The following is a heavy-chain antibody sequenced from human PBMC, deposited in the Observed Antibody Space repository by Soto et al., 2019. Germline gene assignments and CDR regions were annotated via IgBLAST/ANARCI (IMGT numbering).Heavy chain of an antibody. Sequence: QVQLVQSGAEVKKPGASVKVSCKASGYTFTSYAMHWVRQAPGQRLEWMGWINAGNGNIKYSQKFQGRVTITRDTSASTAYMELSSLRSEDTAVYYCAREGSTNFYYYYGMDAWGQGTTVTVSS. CDR3: AREGSTNFYYYYGMDA. CDR2: INAGNGNI. CDR1: GYTFTSYA. D-gene: IGHD2-8*01. V-gene: IGHV1-3*01. J-gene: IGHJ6*02.